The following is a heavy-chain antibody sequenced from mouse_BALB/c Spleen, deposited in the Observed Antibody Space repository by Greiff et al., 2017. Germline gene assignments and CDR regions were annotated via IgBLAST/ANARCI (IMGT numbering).Heavy chain of an antibody. CDR3: ARGGVREGEWYFDV. D-gene: IGHD2-14*01. J-gene: IGHJ1*01. CDR1: GYTFTSYW. V-gene: IGHV1-52*01. CDR2: IDPYDSET. Sequence: QVQLQQSGAELVRPGASVKLSCKASGYTFTSYWMNWVKQRPEQGLEWIGRIDPYDSETHYNQKFKDKAILTVDKSSSTAYMQLSSLTSEDSAVYYCARGGVREGEWYFDVWGAGTTVTVSS.